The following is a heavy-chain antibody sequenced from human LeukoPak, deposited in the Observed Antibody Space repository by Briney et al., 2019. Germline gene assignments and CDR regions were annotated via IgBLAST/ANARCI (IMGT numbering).Heavy chain of an antibody. D-gene: IGHD7-27*01. CDR1: GYSISSAYY. J-gene: IGHJ4*02. Sequence: SETLSLTCSVSGYSISSAYYWGWIRPPPGKGLEWIGTMYHSGSTNYNPSLKSRVTISVDTSKTQFSLKLTSGTAADTAVYFCARGFRGDNFDYWGQGTLVTVSS. CDR2: MYHSGST. V-gene: IGHV4-38-2*02. CDR3: ARGFRGDNFDY.